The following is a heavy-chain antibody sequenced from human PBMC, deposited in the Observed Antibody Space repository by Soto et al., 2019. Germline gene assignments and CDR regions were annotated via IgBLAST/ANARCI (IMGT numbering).Heavy chain of an antibody. J-gene: IGHJ4*02. Sequence: QLQLQESGPGLLKPSETLSLTCTVSGGSITSNGFYWGWIRQPPGKGLEWIGSIYYSGRTYYNPSLKSRVTISVDTSKNQFSLNLSSVTATDTAVYYCARQEGPARLPFDYWGQGTLVTVSS. CDR1: GGSITSNGFY. D-gene: IGHD6-6*01. V-gene: IGHV4-39*01. CDR2: IYYSGRT. CDR3: ARQEGPARLPFDY.